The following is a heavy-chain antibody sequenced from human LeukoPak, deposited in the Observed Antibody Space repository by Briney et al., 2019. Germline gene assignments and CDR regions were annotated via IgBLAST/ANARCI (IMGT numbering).Heavy chain of an antibody. CDR3: ARGRSITLLRGVAMSDGFDI. CDR1: GFTFSNHS. V-gene: IGHV3-21*01. Sequence: GGSLRLSCAASGFTFSNHSMNWVRQSPGKGLEWVSSISTYSTYIYYADSVKGRFTISRDNAKNSLYLQMNGLRAEGTAVYYCARGRSITLLRGVAMSDGFDIWGQGTMVAVSS. D-gene: IGHD3-10*01. J-gene: IGHJ3*02. CDR2: ISTYSTYI.